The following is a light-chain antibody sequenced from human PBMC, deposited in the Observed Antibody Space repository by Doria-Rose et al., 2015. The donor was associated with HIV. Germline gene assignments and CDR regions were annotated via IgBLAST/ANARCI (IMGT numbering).Light chain of an antibody. CDR1: QRVKSSY. CDR2: DAS. J-gene: IGKJ5*01. Sequence: TQSPGTLSLSPGERATLSCRASQRVKSSYLAWYQQKPGQAPRLLIYDASTRATGIPDRFSGSGSGTDFTLTISRLEPEHVAVYYCRQYGTSRGTFGQGTRLEI. V-gene: IGKV3-20*01. CDR3: RQYGTSRGT.